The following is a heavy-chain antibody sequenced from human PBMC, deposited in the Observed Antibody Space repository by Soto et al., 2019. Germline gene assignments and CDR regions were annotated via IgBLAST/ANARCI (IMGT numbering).Heavy chain of an antibody. V-gene: IGHV4-39*01. CDR2: IYYIGST. J-gene: IGHJ4*02. CDR3: ASVKSGWYEKYFDY. CDR1: GGSISSSSYY. D-gene: IGHD6-19*01. Sequence: PSETLSLTCTVSGGSISSSSYYWGWIRQPPGKGLEWIGSIYYIGSTYYNPSLKSRVTISVDTSKNQFSLKLSSVTAADTAVYYCASVKSGWYEKYFDYSGQGTLVTLSS.